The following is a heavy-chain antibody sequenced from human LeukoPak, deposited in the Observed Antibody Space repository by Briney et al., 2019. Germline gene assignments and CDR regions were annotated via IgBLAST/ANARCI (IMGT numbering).Heavy chain of an antibody. CDR3: ARDDLTDYYDSSGYFYFDY. Sequence: GASVKVSCKASGYTFTSYGISWVRQAPGQGLEWMGWINPNSGGTNYAQKFQGRVTMTRDTSISTAYMELSRLRSDDTAVYYCARDDLTDYYDSSGYFYFDYWGQGTLVTVSS. J-gene: IGHJ4*02. D-gene: IGHD3-22*01. CDR2: INPNSGGT. V-gene: IGHV1-2*02. CDR1: GYTFTSYG.